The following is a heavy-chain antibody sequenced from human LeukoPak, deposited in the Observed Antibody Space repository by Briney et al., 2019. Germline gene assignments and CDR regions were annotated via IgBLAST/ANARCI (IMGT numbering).Heavy chain of an antibody. CDR1: GFTFSSYS. CDR2: ISSSSSYI. J-gene: IGHJ4*02. Sequence: TGGSLRLSCAASGFTFSSYSMNWVRQAPGKGLEWVSSISSSSSYIYYADSVKGRFTISRDNAKNSLYLQMNSLRAEDTAVYYCARDSALDYDILTDPEMDYWGQGTLVTVSS. CDR3: ARDSALDYDILTDPEMDY. D-gene: IGHD3-9*01. V-gene: IGHV3-21*01.